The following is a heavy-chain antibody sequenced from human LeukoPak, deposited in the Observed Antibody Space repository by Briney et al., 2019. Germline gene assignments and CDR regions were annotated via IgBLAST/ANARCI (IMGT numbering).Heavy chain of an antibody. CDR1: GGTFSSYA. Sequence: SVKVSCKASGGTFSSYAISWVRQAPGQGLEWMGGIIPIFGTANYAQKFQGRVTITADESTSTTYMELSSLRSEDTAVYYCAKGRKAAAGTDWFDPWGQGTLVTASS. V-gene: IGHV1-69*13. CDR3: AKGRKAAAGTDWFDP. CDR2: IIPIFGTA. D-gene: IGHD6-13*01. J-gene: IGHJ5*02.